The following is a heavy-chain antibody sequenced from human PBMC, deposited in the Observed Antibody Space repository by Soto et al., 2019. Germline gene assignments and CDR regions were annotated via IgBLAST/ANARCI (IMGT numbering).Heavy chain of an antibody. Sequence: GGSLRLSCAASGFIFSDHYMDWVRQAPAKGLEWVGRIRNKPNSYTTEYAASVKGRFTISRDNAKNSLYLQMNSLRPEDTALYYCTKARLWGGDGYNSYYYNAMDVWGQGTTVTVSS. CDR3: TKARLWGGDGYNSYYYNAMDV. CDR1: GFIFSDHY. D-gene: IGHD3-16*01. J-gene: IGHJ6*02. CDR2: IRNKPNSYTT. V-gene: IGHV3-72*01.